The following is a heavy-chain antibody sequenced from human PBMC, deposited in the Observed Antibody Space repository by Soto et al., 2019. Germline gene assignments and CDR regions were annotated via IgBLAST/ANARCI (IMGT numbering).Heavy chain of an antibody. Sequence: SETLSLTCTVSGGSISSYYWSWIRQPPGKGLEWIGYIYYSGSTNYNPSLKSRVTISVDTSKNQFSLKLSSVTAADTAAYYCGRLILWELLGGYFDYWGQGTLVTVSS. CDR1: GGSISSYY. D-gene: IGHD1-26*01. V-gene: IGHV4-59*08. CDR3: GRLILWELLGGYFDY. CDR2: IYYSGST. J-gene: IGHJ4*02.